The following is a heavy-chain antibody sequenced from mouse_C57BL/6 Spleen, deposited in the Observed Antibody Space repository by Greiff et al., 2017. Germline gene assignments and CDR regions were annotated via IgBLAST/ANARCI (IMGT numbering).Heavy chain of an antibody. D-gene: IGHD4-1*01. CDR3: ARNWDVGMDY. V-gene: IGHV1-26*01. CDR1: GYTFADYY. Sequence: VQLQQSGPELVKPGASVKISCKASGYTFADYYMNWVKQSHGKSLEWIGDINPNNGGTSYNQKFKGKATLTVAKSSSTAYMELRSLTSEDSAVYYCARNWDVGMDYWGQGTAVTVSS. J-gene: IGHJ4*01. CDR2: INPNNGGT.